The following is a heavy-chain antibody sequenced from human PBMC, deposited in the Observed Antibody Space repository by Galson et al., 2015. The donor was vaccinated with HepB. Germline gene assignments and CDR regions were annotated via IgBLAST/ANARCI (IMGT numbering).Heavy chain of an antibody. J-gene: IGHJ3*02. D-gene: IGHD3-9*01. V-gene: IGHV3-48*01. CDR2: ISSSSSTI. CDR1: GFTFSSYS. CDR3: AYFDWLGAFDI. Sequence: SLRLSCAASGFTFSSYSVNWVRQAPGKGLEWVSYISSSSSTIYYADSVKGRFTISRDDAKNSLYLQMNSLRAEDTAVYYCAYFDWLGAFDIWGQGTMVTISS.